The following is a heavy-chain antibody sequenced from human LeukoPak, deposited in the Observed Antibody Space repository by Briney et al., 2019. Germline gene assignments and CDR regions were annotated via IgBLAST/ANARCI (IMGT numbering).Heavy chain of an antibody. Sequence: ASVKVSCKASGYTFTSYGISWVRQAPGQGLEWMGWISAYNGNTNYAQKLQGRVTMTTDTSTSTAYMELRSLRSDDTAVYYCARDRGQWLSHYNWFDPWGQGTLVTVSS. CDR3: ARDRGQWLSHYNWFDP. CDR2: ISAYNGNT. J-gene: IGHJ5*02. D-gene: IGHD6-19*01. CDR1: GYTFTSYG. V-gene: IGHV1-18*01.